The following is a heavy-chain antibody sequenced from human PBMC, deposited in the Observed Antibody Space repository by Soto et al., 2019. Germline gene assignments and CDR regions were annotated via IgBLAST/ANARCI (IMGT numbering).Heavy chain of an antibody. V-gene: IGHV4-34*01. CDR3: ARESHDILTGPPWVWYFDL. CDR1: CGSFRGYY. J-gene: IGHJ2*01. CDR2: IKDRGSI. Sequence: QVQLQQWGAGPLRPLETLSLTCGVSCGSFRGYYWAWVRQSPRKGLEWIGEIKDRGSINYNPSLKRRVSISVHTSKTHYSLNLRAVTAADTAVYYCARESHDILTGPPWVWYFDLWGRGTLVTVSS. D-gene: IGHD3-9*01.